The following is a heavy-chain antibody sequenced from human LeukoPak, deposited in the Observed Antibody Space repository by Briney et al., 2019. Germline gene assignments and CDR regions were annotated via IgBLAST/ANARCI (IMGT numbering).Heavy chain of an antibody. CDR2: RSYDGSNK. V-gene: IGHV3-30*18. D-gene: IGHD3-22*01. CDR3: AKVYYYDSSGYYFFDY. Sequence: GTSLRLSCAASGFTFSSYAMHWVRQAPGKGLEWVALRSYDGSNKYYADSVKGRFTLSRDNSKNTLYLQMNSLRPEDTAVYYCAKVYYYDSSGYYFFDYWGQGTLVTVSS. J-gene: IGHJ4*02. CDR1: GFTFSSYA.